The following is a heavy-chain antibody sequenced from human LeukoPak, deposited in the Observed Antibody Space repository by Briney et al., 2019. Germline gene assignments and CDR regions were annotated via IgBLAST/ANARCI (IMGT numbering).Heavy chain of an antibody. CDR3: ARDNSERDEAWCLNL. D-gene: IGHD2-8*02. CDR1: GYTFTSYG. J-gene: IGHJ5*02. Sequence: GSLKVSCKASGYTFTSYGISWVRQAPGQGPEWMGVINPSGGSTNYAQKFQGRVTLTRDMSTSTDYLEMSSLRSEDTAVYYCARDNSERDEAWCLNLWGPGTLVTAS. CDR2: INPSGGST. V-gene: IGHV1-46*01.